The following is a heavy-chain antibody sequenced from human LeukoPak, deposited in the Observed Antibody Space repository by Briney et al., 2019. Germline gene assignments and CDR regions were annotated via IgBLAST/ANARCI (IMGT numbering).Heavy chain of an antibody. V-gene: IGHV4-59*01. Sequence: PSETLSLTCIVSGDSISTYYWSWIRQPPGKGLEWIGHIYYSGSTNYNPSFRSRVTISVDTSKNQFSLRLSSVTAADTAVYYCARAKMGYNLAYYYGMDVWGQGTTVTASS. J-gene: IGHJ6*02. CDR3: ARAKMGYNLAYYYGMDV. D-gene: IGHD5-24*01. CDR2: IYYSGST. CDR1: GDSISTYY.